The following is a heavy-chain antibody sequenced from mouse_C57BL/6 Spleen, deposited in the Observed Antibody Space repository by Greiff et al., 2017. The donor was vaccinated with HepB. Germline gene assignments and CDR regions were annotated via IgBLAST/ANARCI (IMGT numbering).Heavy chain of an antibody. J-gene: IGHJ4*01. CDR2: INPENGDT. CDR3: SHYGSSYEGAMDY. Sequence: EVQGVESGAELVRPGASVKLSCTASGFNIKDDYMPWVKQRPEQGLEWIGWINPENGDTEYASKFQGKATITADTSSNTAYLQLSSLTSEDTAVYYCSHYGSSYEGAMDYWGQGTSVTVSS. CDR1: GFNIKDDY. D-gene: IGHD1-1*01. V-gene: IGHV14-4*01.